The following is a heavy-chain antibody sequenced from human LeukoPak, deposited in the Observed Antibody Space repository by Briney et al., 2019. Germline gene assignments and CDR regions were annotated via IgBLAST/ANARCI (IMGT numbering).Heavy chain of an antibody. J-gene: IGHJ4*02. V-gene: IGHV1-2*02. CDR1: GYTFTSYY. D-gene: IGHD6-19*01. Sequence: GASVKVSCKASGYTFTSYYMHWVRQAPGQGLEWMGWINPNSGGTNYAQKFQGRVTMTRDTSISTAYMELSRLRSDDTAVYYCARVPPGIAVAGNSWGQGTLVTVSS. CDR3: ARVPPGIAVAGNS. CDR2: INPNSGGT.